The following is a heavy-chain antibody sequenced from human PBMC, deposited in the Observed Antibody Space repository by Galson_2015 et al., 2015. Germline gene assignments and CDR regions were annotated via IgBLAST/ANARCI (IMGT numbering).Heavy chain of an antibody. CDR1: GGSISSSNW. CDR2: IYHSGST. V-gene: IGHV4-4*02. D-gene: IGHD6-13*01. Sequence: SETLSLTCAVSGGSISSSNWWSWARQPPGKGLEWIGEIYHSGSTNYNPSLKSRVTISVDKSKNQFSLKLSSVTAADTAVYYCARSQPGIAAAGTSWFDPWGQGTLVTVSS. CDR3: ARSQPGIAAAGTSWFDP. J-gene: IGHJ5*02.